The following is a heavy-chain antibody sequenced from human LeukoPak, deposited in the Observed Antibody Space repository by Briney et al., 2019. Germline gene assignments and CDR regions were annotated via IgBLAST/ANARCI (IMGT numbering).Heavy chain of an antibody. D-gene: IGHD3-3*01. J-gene: IGHJ4*02. Sequence: SETLSLTCTVSGGSISGDSYYWGWIRQPPGKGLEWIGSIYYSGSTYYNPSLRSRVTISVDTSKSQISLRLRSVTAADTAMYYCARLWSGYRPPDFWGQGTLVTVSS. CDR1: GGSISGDSYY. CDR2: IYYSGST. CDR3: ARLWSGYRPPDF. V-gene: IGHV4-39*01.